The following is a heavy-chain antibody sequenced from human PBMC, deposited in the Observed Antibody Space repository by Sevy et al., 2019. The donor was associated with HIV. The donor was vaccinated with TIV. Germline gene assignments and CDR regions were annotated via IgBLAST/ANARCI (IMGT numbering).Heavy chain of an antibody. CDR3: ARDQHDYAGNVRTGWFDP. D-gene: IGHD4-17*01. V-gene: IGHV3-30-3*01. Sequence: GGSLRLSCAASGFTFSSYAMPWVRQAPGKGLEWVADIIYDGSKKYYADSVKGRFTISRDNSKNTLYLQMNSLRAEDTAVYYCARDQHDYAGNVRTGWFDPWGQGTLVTVSS. J-gene: IGHJ5*02. CDR2: IIYDGSKK. CDR1: GFTFSSYA.